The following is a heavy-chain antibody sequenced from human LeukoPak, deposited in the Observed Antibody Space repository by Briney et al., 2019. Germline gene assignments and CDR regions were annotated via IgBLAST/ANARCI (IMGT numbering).Heavy chain of an antibody. CDR2: INPSGGST. CDR3: AREGIAAAGTYHYYGMDV. J-gene: IGHJ6*02. V-gene: IGHV1-46*01. D-gene: IGHD6-13*01. Sequence: GASVKVSCKASGYTFTSYDINWVRQATGQGLEWMGIINPSGGSTSYAQKFQGRVTVTRDTSTSTVYMELSSLRSDDTAVYYCAREGIAAAGTYHYYGMDVWGQGTTVTVSS. CDR1: GYTFTSYD.